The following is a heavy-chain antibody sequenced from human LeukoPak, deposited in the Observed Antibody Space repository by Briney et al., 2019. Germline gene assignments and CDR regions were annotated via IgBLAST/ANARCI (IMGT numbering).Heavy chain of an antibody. CDR2: MCGSAGCT. V-gene: IGHV3-23*01. Sequence: PGGSLRLSCAASGFTFEIYAMNWVRLAPGKGLQWVASMCGSAGCTFYADSVKGRFTISRDNSKNTLYLQMNGLRAEDTAIYYCVRDRPNYHESNGHYYNRDGDHWGQGTLVTVSS. CDR3: VRDRPNYHESNGHYYNRDGDH. CDR1: GFTFEIYA. D-gene: IGHD3-10*02. J-gene: IGHJ5*02.